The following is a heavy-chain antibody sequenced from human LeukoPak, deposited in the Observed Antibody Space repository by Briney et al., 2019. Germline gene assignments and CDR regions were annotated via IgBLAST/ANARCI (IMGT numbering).Heavy chain of an antibody. CDR2: IIPIFGTA. CDR3: AGVDCSSTSCYAGAWFDP. D-gene: IGHD2-2*01. CDR1: GGTFSSYA. Sequence: ASVKVSCKASGGTFSSYAISWVRQAPGQGLEWMGGIIPIFGTANYAQKFQGRVTITADKSTSTAYMELSSLRSEDTAVYYCAGVDCSSTSCYAGAWFDPWGQGTLVTVSS. J-gene: IGHJ5*02. V-gene: IGHV1-69*06.